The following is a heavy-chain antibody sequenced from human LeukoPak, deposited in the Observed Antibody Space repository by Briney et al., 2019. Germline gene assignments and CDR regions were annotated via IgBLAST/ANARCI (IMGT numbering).Heavy chain of an antibody. D-gene: IGHD4-23*01. Sequence: SGGSLRLSCAASGFTFSSYSMNWVRQAPGKGLEWVSSISSSSSYIYYADSVKGRFTISRDNAKNSLYLQMNSPRAEDTAVYYCARDGGLTTVVYYYYYYMDVWGKGTTVTVSS. CDR2: ISSSSSYI. CDR1: GFTFSSYS. J-gene: IGHJ6*03. V-gene: IGHV3-21*01. CDR3: ARDGGLTTVVYYYYYYMDV.